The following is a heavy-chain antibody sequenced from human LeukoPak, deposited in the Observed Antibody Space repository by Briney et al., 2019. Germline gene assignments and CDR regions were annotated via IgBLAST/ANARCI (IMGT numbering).Heavy chain of an antibody. V-gene: IGHV1-46*01. Sequence: ASVKVSCKASGYTFTSYYMHWVRQAPGQGLEWMGIINPSGGSTSYAQKFQGRVTMTRDTSTSTVYMELSSLRSDDTAVYYCARDRTFFGSGSYYFDAFDIWGQGTMVTVSS. CDR2: INPSGGST. J-gene: IGHJ3*02. D-gene: IGHD3-10*01. CDR3: ARDRTFFGSGSYYFDAFDI. CDR1: GYTFTSYY.